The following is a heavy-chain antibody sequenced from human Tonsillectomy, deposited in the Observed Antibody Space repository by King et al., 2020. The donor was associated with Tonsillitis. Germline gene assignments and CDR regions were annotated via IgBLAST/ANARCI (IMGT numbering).Heavy chain of an antibody. D-gene: IGHD6-13*01. CDR2: ISYDGSNK. CDR3: AKDRWGGSSWRVDY. V-gene: IGHV3-30*18. CDR1: GCTFSSYG. J-gene: IGHJ4*02. Sequence: VQLVESGGGVVQPGRSLRLSCAASGCTFSSYGMHWVRQAPGKGLEWVAVISYDGSNKYYAESVKGRFTISRDNSKNTLYLQMNSLRAEDTAVYYCAKDRWGGSSWRVDYWGQGTLVTVSS.